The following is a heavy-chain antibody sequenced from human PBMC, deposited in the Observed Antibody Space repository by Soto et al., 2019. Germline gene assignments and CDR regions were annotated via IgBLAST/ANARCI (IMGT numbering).Heavy chain of an antibody. CDR1: GYTFTSYG. V-gene: IGHV1-18*01. CDR2: ISAYNGNT. J-gene: IGHJ2*01. CDR3: ARARYCSGGSCYSELYWYFDL. Sequence: QVQLVQSGAEVKKPGASVKVSCKASGYTFTSYGISWVRQAPGQGLEWMGWISAYNGNTNYAQKLQGRVTMTTDTSTSTAYMELRSLRSDDPAVYYCARARYCSGGSCYSELYWYFDLWGRGTLVTVSS. D-gene: IGHD2-15*01.